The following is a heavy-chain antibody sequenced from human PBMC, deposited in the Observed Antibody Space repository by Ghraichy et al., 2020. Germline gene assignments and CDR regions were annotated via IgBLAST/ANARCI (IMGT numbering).Heavy chain of an antibody. D-gene: IGHD6-6*01. CDR3: ARDEEQLANEYFQH. CDR2: ISSSSSYI. J-gene: IGHJ1*01. V-gene: IGHV3-21*01. CDR1: GFTFSSYS. Sequence: GGSLRLSCAASGFTFSSYSMNWVRQAPGKGLEWVSSISSSSSYIYYADSVKGRFTISRDNAKNSLYLQMNSLRAEDTAVYYCARDEEQLANEYFQHWGQGTLVTVSS.